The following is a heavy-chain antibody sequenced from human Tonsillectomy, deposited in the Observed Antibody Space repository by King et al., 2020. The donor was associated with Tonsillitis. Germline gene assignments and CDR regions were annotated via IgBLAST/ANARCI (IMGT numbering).Heavy chain of an antibody. CDR2: IFPGDSDT. D-gene: IGHD6-13*01. CDR3: VRQESDYRSNWYWGWFDS. Sequence: QLVQSGAEVRKPGESLKISCKVSGYSFTNYWIGWVRQMPGKGLEWMGIIFPGDSDTRYSPSFQGQVTITADKSINTAFLQWSSLRASDTALYYCVRQESDYRSNWYWGWFDSGGQGTLVTVSS. J-gene: IGHJ5*01. V-gene: IGHV5-51*01. CDR1: GYSFTNYW.